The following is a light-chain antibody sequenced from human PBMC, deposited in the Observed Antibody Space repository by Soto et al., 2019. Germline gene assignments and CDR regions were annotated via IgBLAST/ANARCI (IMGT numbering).Light chain of an antibody. V-gene: IGLV2-11*01. CDR2: DLS. Sequence: QSALTQPRSVSGSRGQSVTISCTGTSSDVGGYNYVSRYQQHPGKAPKLMIYDLSKRPSGVPDRFSGSKSGNTPSLTISGLQAEDEADPSGCSYAGSYNQVFGNGTQVTVL. CDR3: CSYAGSYNQV. J-gene: IGLJ1*01. CDR1: SSDVGGYNY.